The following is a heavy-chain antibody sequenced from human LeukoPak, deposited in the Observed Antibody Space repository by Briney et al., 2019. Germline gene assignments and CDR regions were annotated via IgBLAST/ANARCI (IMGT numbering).Heavy chain of an antibody. Sequence: ASVKVSCKASGGTFSSYAISWVRQAPGQGPEWMGRIIPILGIANYAQKFQGRVTITADKSTSTAYMELSSLRSEDTAVYYCARDTSSSWYTLGYYYYGMDVWGQGTTVTVSS. J-gene: IGHJ6*02. CDR3: ARDTSSSWYTLGYYYYGMDV. CDR1: GGTFSSYA. CDR2: IIPILGIA. D-gene: IGHD6-13*01. V-gene: IGHV1-69*04.